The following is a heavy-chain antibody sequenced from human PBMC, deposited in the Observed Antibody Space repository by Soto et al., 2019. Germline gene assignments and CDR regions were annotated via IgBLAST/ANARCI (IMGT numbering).Heavy chain of an antibody. CDR3: ATVPTYYYDRSGYANAFDM. V-gene: IGHV4-30-4*01. CDR2: IYYSGST. J-gene: IGHJ3*02. D-gene: IGHD3-22*01. CDR1: GGSINSGDYY. Sequence: PSETLSLTCTVSGGSINSGDYYWSWIRQPPGKVLEWIGYIYYSGSTYHNPSLKSRINISVDTSKNQFSLKLSSVTAADTAVYYCATVPTYYYDRSGYANAFDMWGQGTMVTVSS.